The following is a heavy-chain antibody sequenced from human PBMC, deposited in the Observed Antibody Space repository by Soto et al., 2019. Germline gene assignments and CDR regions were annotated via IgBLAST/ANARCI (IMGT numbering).Heavy chain of an antibody. V-gene: IGHV3-33*01. CDR1: GFTFSSYG. D-gene: IGHD3-3*01. Sequence: PGGSLRLSCAASGFTFSSYGMHWVRQAPGKGLEWVAVIWYDGSNKYYADSVKGRFTISRDNSKNTLYLQMNSLRAEDTAVYYCARGYDFWSGYPTTPYYLDYWGQGTLVTVSS. CDR2: IWYDGSNK. CDR3: ARGYDFWSGYPTTPYYLDY. J-gene: IGHJ4*02.